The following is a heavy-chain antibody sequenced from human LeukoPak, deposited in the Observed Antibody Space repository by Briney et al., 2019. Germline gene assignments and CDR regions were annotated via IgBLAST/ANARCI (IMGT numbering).Heavy chain of an antibody. CDR1: GGSISSYY. Sequence: SETLSLTCTVSGGSISSYYWSWIRQPAGKGLEWIGRIYTSGSTNYNPSLKSRVTMSVDTSKNQFSLKLSSVTAADTAVYYCARGGEYGDYRHTQYFQHWGQGTLVTFSS. CDR2: IYTSGST. J-gene: IGHJ1*01. D-gene: IGHD4-17*01. CDR3: ARGGEYGDYRHTQYFQH. V-gene: IGHV4-4*07.